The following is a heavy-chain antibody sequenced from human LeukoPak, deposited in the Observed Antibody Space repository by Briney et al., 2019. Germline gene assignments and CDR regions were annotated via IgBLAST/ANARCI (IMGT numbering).Heavy chain of an antibody. CDR3: ARGLSVAGTVDD. D-gene: IGHD6-19*01. CDR1: GYSISSGYY. CDR2: IYHSGST. J-gene: IGHJ4*02. Sequence: PSETLSLTCTVSGYSISSGYYWGWIRQPPGKGLEWIGSIYHSGSTYYNPSLKSRVTTSVDMSKNQFSLNLSPVTAADTAVYYCARGLSVAGTVDDWGQGTLVTVSS. V-gene: IGHV4-38-2*02.